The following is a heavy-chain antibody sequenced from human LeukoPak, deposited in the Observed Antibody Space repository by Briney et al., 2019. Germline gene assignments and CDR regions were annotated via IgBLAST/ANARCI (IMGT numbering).Heavy chain of an antibody. J-gene: IGHJ4*02. CDR2: IYVGDSVT. D-gene: IGHD2-2*01. V-gene: IGHV5-51*01. CDR1: GYSFTSYW. CDR3: ARHPRAAASGYYFDY. Sequence: GESLKISCKGSGYSFTSYWIGWVRQMPGKGLEWMGIIYVGDSVTRYSPSFQGQVTISADKSISTAYLQWSSLKASDTAMYYCARHPRAAASGYYFDYWGQGTLVTVSS.